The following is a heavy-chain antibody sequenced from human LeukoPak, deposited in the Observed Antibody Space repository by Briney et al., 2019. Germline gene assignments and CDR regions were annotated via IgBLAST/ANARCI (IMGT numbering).Heavy chain of an antibody. V-gene: IGHV4-38-2*02. D-gene: IGHD2-15*01. CDR3: AAVGNCSGGSCYSYSPFDI. Sequence: SETLSLTCTVSAYFIHSGYYWGWIRQPPGQGLEWIGSIYHSGSTYYNPSLKSRVTISVDTSKNQFSLKLSSVTAADTAVYYCAAVGNCSGGSCYSYSPFDIWGQGTMVTVSS. CDR2: IYHSGST. CDR1: AYFIHSGYY. J-gene: IGHJ3*02.